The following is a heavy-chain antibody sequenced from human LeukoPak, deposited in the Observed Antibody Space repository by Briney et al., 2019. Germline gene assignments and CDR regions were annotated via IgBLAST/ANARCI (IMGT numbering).Heavy chain of an antibody. V-gene: IGHV4-34*01. Sequence: SETLSLTCAVYGGSFSGYYWSWIRQPPGKGLEWIGEINHSGSTDSNPSLKSRATISVDSSKNQFSLKLSSVTAADTAVYYCASSRGYSYGYRGDYFDYWGQGTLVTVSS. J-gene: IGHJ4*02. CDR3: ASSRGYSYGYRGDYFDY. D-gene: IGHD5-18*01. CDR2: INHSGST. CDR1: GGSFSGYY.